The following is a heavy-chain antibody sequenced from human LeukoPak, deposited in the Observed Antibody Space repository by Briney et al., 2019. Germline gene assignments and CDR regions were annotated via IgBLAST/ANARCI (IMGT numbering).Heavy chain of an antibody. J-gene: IGHJ5*02. V-gene: IGHV1-18*01. D-gene: IGHD2-15*01. CDR3: ARVVAGWFDP. CDR2: LSAYNGNT. Sequence: ASVQVSCHASDYTFTTYGISWVRPAPGQGLEWMGWLSAYNGNTNYAQKLQGRVTMTTPTSTSTAYMALRSLRSDDTAVYYCARVVAGWFDPWGQGTLVTVSS. CDR1: DYTFTTYG.